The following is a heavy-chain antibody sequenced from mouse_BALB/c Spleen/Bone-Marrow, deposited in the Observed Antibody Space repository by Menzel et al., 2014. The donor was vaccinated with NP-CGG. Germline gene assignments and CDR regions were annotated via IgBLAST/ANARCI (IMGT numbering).Heavy chain of an antibody. Sequence: EVKLMESGPELVKPGASVKISCKASGYTFTDYNMHWVKQSHGKSLEWIGYIYPYNGSTGYNQKFKNKATLTVDNSSSTAYMELRSLTSEDSAVYYCARLGRDYWGQGTTLTVSS. V-gene: IGHV1S29*02. D-gene: IGHD4-1*01. CDR3: ARLGRDY. J-gene: IGHJ2*01. CDR1: GYTFTDYN. CDR2: IYPYNGST.